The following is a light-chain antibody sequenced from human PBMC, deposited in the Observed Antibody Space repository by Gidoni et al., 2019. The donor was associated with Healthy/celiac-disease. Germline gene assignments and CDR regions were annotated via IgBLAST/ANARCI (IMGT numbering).Light chain of an antibody. CDR1: SLRSYY. V-gene: IGLV3-19*01. CDR3: NSRDSSGNLVV. Sequence: SSELTQDSAVSVALGQTVRITCQGDSLRSYYASWYQQKPGQAPVLVIYGKNNRPPGNPDRFSGSSSGNTASLTSTGAQAEDEADYYCNSRDSSGNLVVFGGGTKLTVL. CDR2: GKN. J-gene: IGLJ2*01.